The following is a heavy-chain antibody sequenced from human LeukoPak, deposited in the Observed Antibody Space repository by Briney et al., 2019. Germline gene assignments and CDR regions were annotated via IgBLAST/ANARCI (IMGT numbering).Heavy chain of an antibody. CDR2: IYYSGST. Sequence: SETLSLTCTVSGGSISSYYWSWIRQPPGKGLEWIGYIYYSGSTNYNPSLKSRVTISVDTSKNQFSLKRSSVTAADTAVYYCARGYCSGGSCYSYYYYNYMDVWGKGTTVTVSS. J-gene: IGHJ6*03. CDR1: GGSISSYY. D-gene: IGHD2-15*01. CDR3: ARGYCSGGSCYSYYYYNYMDV. V-gene: IGHV4-59*12.